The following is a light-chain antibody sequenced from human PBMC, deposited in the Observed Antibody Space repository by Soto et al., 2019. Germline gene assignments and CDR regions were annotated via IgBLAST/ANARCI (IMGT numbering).Light chain of an antibody. V-gene: IGKV1-39*01. CDR2: AAS. CDR1: QSISSY. Sequence: DTPMTQSPASLSASVGDSVTITCRASQSISSYLNWYQQKPGKAPKLLIYAASSLQSGVPSRFSGSGSGTDFTLTISSLQPEDFATYYCQQSYSTPRTFGQGTKVDIK. CDR3: QQSYSTPRT. J-gene: IGKJ1*01.